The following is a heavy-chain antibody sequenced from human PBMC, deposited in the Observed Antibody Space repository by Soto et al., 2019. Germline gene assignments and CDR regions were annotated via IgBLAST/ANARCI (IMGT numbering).Heavy chain of an antibody. V-gene: IGHV4-59*01. D-gene: IGHD6-6*01. CDR1: GGSISSYY. Sequence: QVQLQESGPGLVKPSETLSLICTVSGGSISSYYWNWIRQSPGKGLEWIASLDYSGTTNYNPSLKSRITTSVDPSKKQFSLKMRSVTAADTAVYYCARDSFPPYSSSSEGFDYWGQGSLVTVST. CDR3: ARDSFPPYSSSSEGFDY. J-gene: IGHJ4*02. CDR2: LDYSGTT.